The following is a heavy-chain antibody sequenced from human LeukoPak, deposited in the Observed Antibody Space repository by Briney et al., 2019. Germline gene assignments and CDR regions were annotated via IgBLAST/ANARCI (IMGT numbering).Heavy chain of an antibody. D-gene: IGHD2-21*01. CDR2: IYYSGST. J-gene: IGHJ4*02. Sequence: SQTLSLTCTVSGGSISSGGYYWSWIRQNPGKGLEWIGYIYYSGSTYYNPSLKSRVTISVDTSKNQFSLKLSSVTAADTAVYYCARGVRSTSLDYWGQGTLVTVSS. V-gene: IGHV4-30-4*08. CDR1: GGSISSGGYY. CDR3: ARGVRSTSLDY.